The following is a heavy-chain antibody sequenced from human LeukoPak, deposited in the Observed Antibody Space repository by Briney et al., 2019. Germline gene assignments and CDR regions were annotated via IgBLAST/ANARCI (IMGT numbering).Heavy chain of an antibody. J-gene: IGHJ4*02. CDR1: GFMFSSYG. V-gene: IGHV3-30*02. CDR3: AKVGSGWYGVGY. Sequence: GGSLRLSCAASGFMFSSYGMHWVRQAPGKGLEWVTFIRYDGTNKYYADSVKGRFTISRDNSKKTLYLEMNSLRAEDTAVYYCAKVGSGWYGVGYWGQGTLVTVSS. CDR2: IRYDGTNK. D-gene: IGHD6-19*01.